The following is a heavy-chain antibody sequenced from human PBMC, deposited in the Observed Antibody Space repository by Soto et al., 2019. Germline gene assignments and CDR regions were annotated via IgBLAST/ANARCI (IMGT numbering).Heavy chain of an antibody. D-gene: IGHD5-12*01. CDR3: AKEKFRRGPSPMYAMDL. V-gene: IGHV3-23*01. Sequence: GGSLRLSCAASGFTFSSYAVSWVRQTREKGLEWVSSISDSGATSSYADFVKGRFTVSRDNSRNTLYLQMDSLRVEDTAVYYCAKEKFRRGPSPMYAMDLWGQGTTVTVSS. J-gene: IGHJ6*02. CDR1: GFTFSSYA. CDR2: ISDSGATS.